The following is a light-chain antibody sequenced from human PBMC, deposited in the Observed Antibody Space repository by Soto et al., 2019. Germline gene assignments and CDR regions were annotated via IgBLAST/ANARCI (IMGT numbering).Light chain of an antibody. CDR2: DVS. J-gene: IGLJ3*02. Sequence: QSALTQPASVSGSPGQSITISCTGTSSDVGGYNYVSWYQQHPGKAPKLMIYDVSNRPAGVSNRVCGSKSGNTASLTIAWIQAEDEADYYCSSYTSSSTPRVFGGGTKLTLL. V-gene: IGLV2-14*01. CDR1: SSDVGGYNY. CDR3: SSYTSSSTPRV.